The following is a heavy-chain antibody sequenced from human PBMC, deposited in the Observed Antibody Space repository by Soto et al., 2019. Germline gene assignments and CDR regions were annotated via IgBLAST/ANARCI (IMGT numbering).Heavy chain of an antibody. CDR2: IWYDGSNK. D-gene: IGHD1-26*01. CDR1: GFSFSSYG. V-gene: IGHV3-33*01. J-gene: IGHJ3*01. CDR3: ARDQYIGSYFDACDV. Sequence: PGGSLRLSCAASGFSFSSYGMHWVRQAPGKGLDWVAVIWYDGSNKYYAESVKGRFTISRDNSKNTLYVQMNSLTVEDTAVYYCARDQYIGSYFDACDVWGQGTMVTVSS.